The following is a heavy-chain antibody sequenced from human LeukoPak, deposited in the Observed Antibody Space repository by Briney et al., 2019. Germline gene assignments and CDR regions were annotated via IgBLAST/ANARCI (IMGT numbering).Heavy chain of an antibody. CDR2: IKQDGSEK. CDR1: GLTFSRFW. V-gene: IGHV3-7*04. J-gene: IGHJ1*01. D-gene: IGHD3-22*01. CDR3: ARGEYYYDGGY. Sequence: GGSLRLSCAASGLTFSRFWMSWVRQAPGKGLEWVANIKQDGSEKYYVDSVKGRFTISRDNAKNSLYLQMNSLRVEDTAVYYWARGEYYYDGGYWGQGTLVTVSS.